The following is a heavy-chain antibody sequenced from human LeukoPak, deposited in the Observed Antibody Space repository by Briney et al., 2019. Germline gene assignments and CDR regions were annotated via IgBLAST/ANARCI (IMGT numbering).Heavy chain of an antibody. V-gene: IGHV5-51*01. J-gene: IGHJ3*02. CDR2: IYPDDSET. CDR3: ARQAYGSHFDAFDI. D-gene: IGHD3-22*01. Sequence: GESLKISCKASGYRFTTDYIGWVRQMPGKGLEWMGIIYPDDSETNYSPSFQGQVSMSVDKSITAAYLQWSSLKASDTAIYYCARQAYGSHFDAFDIWGQGRKVTVSS. CDR1: GYRFTTDY.